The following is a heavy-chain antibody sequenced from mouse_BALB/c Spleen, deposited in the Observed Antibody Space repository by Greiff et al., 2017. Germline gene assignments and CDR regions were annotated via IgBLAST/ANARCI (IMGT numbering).Heavy chain of an antibody. D-gene: IGHD1-1*01. CDR3: AREGDYYGSPFAY. Sequence: EVHLVESGAELVKPGASVKLSCTASGFNIKDTYMHWVKQRPEQGLEWIGRIDPANGNTKYDPKFQGKATITADTSSNTAYLQLSSLTSEDTAVYYCAREGDYYGSPFAYWGQGTLVTVSA. J-gene: IGHJ3*01. V-gene: IGHV14-3*02. CDR2: IDPANGNT. CDR1: GFNIKDTY.